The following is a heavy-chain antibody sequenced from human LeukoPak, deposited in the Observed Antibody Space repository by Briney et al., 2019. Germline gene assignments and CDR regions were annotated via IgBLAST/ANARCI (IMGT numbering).Heavy chain of an antibody. D-gene: IGHD1-7*01. Sequence: SETLSLTCAVSGGSISSGGYSWSWIRQPPGKGLEWIGNIYHSGSTYYNPSLKSRVTISVDRSKNQFSLKLNSVTAADTAVYHCARTQHRTTWFDPWGQGTLVTVSS. CDR2: IYHSGST. J-gene: IGHJ5*02. CDR1: GGSISSGGYS. V-gene: IGHV4-30-2*01. CDR3: ARTQHRTTWFDP.